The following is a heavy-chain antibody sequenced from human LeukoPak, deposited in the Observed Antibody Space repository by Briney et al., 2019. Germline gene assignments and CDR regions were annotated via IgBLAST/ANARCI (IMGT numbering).Heavy chain of an antibody. V-gene: IGHV6-1*01. D-gene: IGHD2-21*01. J-gene: IGHJ4*02. CDR3: ARGFPRCFDY. CDR1: GDIVSSSSAT. Sequence: PSQTLSLTCAISGDIVSSSSATWNWIRQSPSRGLEWLGRTYYRSKWSNGYTMSVKSRITITPDTSKNQFSPQLNSVTPEDTAVYYCARGFPRCFDYWGQGTLVTVSS. CDR2: TYYRSKWSN.